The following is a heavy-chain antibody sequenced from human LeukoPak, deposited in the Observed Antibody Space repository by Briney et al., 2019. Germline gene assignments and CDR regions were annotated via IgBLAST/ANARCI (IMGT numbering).Heavy chain of an antibody. CDR3: ARGDGYNYPFDS. J-gene: IGHJ4*02. D-gene: IGHD5-24*01. CDR2: VYFTGST. CDR1: GGSISSYY. Sequence: SETLSLTCAVSGGSISSYYWSWVRQPPGKGLEWIGNVYFTGSTKNNPSLTSRVTISIDTSRNQFSLKLSSVTAADTAVYYCARGDGYNYPFDSWGQGTLVTVSS. V-gene: IGHV4-59*01.